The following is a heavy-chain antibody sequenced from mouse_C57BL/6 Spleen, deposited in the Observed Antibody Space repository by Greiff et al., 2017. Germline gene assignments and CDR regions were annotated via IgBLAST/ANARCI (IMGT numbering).Heavy chain of an antibody. CDR3: ARQITTVVDWYFDI. J-gene: IGHJ1*03. V-gene: IGHV1-42*01. Sequence: VQLKQSGPELVKPGASVKISCKASGYSFTGYYMNWVKQSPEKSLEWIGEINPSTGGTTYNQKFKAKATLTVDKSSSTAYMQLKSLTSEDSAVYYCARQITTVVDWYFDIWGTGTTVTVSS. CDR1: GYSFTGYY. CDR2: INPSTGGT. D-gene: IGHD1-1*01.